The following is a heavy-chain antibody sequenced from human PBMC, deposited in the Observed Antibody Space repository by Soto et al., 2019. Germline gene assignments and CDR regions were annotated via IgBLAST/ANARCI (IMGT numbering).Heavy chain of an antibody. D-gene: IGHD3-10*01. CDR3: VRVPGFGVWNGMGV. V-gene: IGHV3-33*01. Sequence: QVQLVESGGGVVQPGGSLRLSCAASGFTFINFAMHWVRQVPGKGLEWVAVIWHDGSNKYYADSVEGRFTISRDNFKRTLYLQMDSLRVEDTAVYYCVRVPGFGVWNGMGVWGRGTTVTVSS. CDR1: GFTFINFA. CDR2: IWHDGSNK. J-gene: IGHJ6*02.